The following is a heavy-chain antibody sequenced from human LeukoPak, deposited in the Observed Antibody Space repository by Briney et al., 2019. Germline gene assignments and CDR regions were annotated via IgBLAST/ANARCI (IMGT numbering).Heavy chain of an antibody. CDR3: ARESSEGFDY. CDR2: ISSSSSYI. D-gene: IGHD3-10*01. Sequence: PGGSLRLSCAASGFTFSSYSMNWVRQAPGKGLEWVSSISSSSSYIYYADSVKGRFTISRDNAKNSLYLQMNSLSAEDTAVYYCARESSEGFDYWGQGTLVTVSS. CDR1: GFTFSSYS. V-gene: IGHV3-21*01. J-gene: IGHJ4*02.